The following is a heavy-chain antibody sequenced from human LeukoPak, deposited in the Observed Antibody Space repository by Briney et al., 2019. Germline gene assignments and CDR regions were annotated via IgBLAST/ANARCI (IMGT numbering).Heavy chain of an antibody. CDR3: ARGGGLDV. CDR1: GFTFSGYW. Sequence: GGSLRLSCAASGFTFSGYWMTWVRQAPGKGLEWVASINHNGNVNYYVDSVKGRFTISRDNAKNSLYLQMSNLRAEDTAVYFCARGGGLDVWGQGATVTVSS. D-gene: IGHD3-16*01. J-gene: IGHJ6*02. V-gene: IGHV3-7*03. CDR2: INHNGNVN.